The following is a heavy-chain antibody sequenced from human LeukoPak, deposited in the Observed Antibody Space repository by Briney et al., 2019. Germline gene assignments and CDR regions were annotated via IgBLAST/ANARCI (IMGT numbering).Heavy chain of an antibody. CDR2: ISVIGGST. V-gene: IGHV3-23*01. Sequence: GVSLRLSCAASGFTFSSYAMSWVRQAPGKGLEWVSAISVIGGSTYYADSVKGRFTISRDNSKNTLYLQMNSLRAEDTAVYYCAKTAVSMDRGASDYWGQGTLVTASS. CDR3: AKTAVSMDRGASDY. D-gene: IGHD3-10*01. CDR1: GFTFSSYA. J-gene: IGHJ4*02.